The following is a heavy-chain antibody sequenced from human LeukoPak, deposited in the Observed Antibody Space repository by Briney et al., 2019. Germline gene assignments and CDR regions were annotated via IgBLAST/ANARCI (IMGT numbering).Heavy chain of an antibody. CDR3: ARGYYYDSSGSHDAFDI. D-gene: IGHD3-22*01. CDR2: INPNSGGT. CDR1: GYTFTGYY. V-gene: IGHV1-2*02. J-gene: IGHJ3*02. Sequence: ASVKVSCKASGYTFTGYYMHWVRQAPGQGLEWMGWINPNSGGTSYAQKFQGRVTMTRDTSISTAYMELSRLRSDDTAVYYCARGYYYDSSGSHDAFDIWGQGTMVTVSS.